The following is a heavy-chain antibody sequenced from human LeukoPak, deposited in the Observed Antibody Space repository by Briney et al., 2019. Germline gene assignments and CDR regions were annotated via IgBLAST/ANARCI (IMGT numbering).Heavy chain of an antibody. CDR1: GGTFSSYA. D-gene: IGHD3-22*01. CDR2: IIPILGIA. Sequence: GASVKVSCKASGGTFSSYAISWVRQAPGQGLEWMGRIIPILGIANYAQKFQGRVTITADKSTSTAYMELSSLRSEDTAVYYCARSKYYYDSSGYPSFDYWGQGTLVTVSS. J-gene: IGHJ4*02. CDR3: ARSKYYYDSSGYPSFDY. V-gene: IGHV1-69*04.